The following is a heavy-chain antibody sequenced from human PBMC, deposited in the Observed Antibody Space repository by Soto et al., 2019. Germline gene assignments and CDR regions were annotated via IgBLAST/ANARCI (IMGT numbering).Heavy chain of an antibody. Sequence: PGGSLRLSCAASGFTFSNAWMNWVRQAPGKGLEWVGRIKSKTDGGTTDYAAPVKGRFTISRDDSKNTLYLQMNSLKTEDTAVYYCTTDLPGYSYAREVYYYYGMDVWGQGTTVTGSS. CDR2: IKSKTDGGTT. D-gene: IGHD5-18*01. V-gene: IGHV3-15*07. CDR3: TTDLPGYSYAREVYYYYGMDV. J-gene: IGHJ6*02. CDR1: GFTFSNAW.